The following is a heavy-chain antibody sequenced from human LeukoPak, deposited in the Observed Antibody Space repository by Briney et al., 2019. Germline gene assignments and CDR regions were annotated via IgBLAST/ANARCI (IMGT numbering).Heavy chain of an antibody. Sequence: SETLSLTCTVSGGSISSGGYYWSWIRQHPGKGLEWIGYIYYSGSTYYNPSLKSRVTISVDTSKNQFSLKLSSVTAADTAVYYCARTRRITMVRGGILFDPWGQGTLVTVSS. CDR2: IYYSGST. CDR1: GGSISSGGYY. D-gene: IGHD3-10*01. V-gene: IGHV4-31*03. CDR3: ARTRRITMVRGGILFDP. J-gene: IGHJ5*02.